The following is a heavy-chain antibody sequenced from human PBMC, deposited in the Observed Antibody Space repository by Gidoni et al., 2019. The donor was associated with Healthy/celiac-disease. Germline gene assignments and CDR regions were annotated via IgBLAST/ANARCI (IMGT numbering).Heavy chain of an antibody. Sequence: EVQLVESGGGLVQPGGSLRLSCAASGFTFRSYDMHWVRQATGKGLEWVSAIGTAGDTYYPGSVKGRFTISRENAKNSLYLQMNSLRAGDTAVYYCARGSYGSGSYSTGDAFDIWGQGTMVTVSS. V-gene: IGHV3-13*04. D-gene: IGHD3-10*01. CDR3: ARGSYGSGSYSTGDAFDI. CDR1: GFTFRSYD. CDR2: IGTAGDT. J-gene: IGHJ3*02.